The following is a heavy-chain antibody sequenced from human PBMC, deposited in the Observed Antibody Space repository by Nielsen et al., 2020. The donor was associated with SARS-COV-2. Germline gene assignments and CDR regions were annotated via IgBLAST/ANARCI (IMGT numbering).Heavy chain of an antibody. D-gene: IGHD3-16*01. CDR3: ARDWGFDP. Sequence: GGSLRLSCAASGFTFDDYAMHWVRQAPGKGLEWVSLISGDGGSTYYADSVKGRFTISRDNSKNSLYLQMNSLRAEDTAVYYCARDWGFDPWGQGTLVTVSS. CDR1: GFTFDDYA. CDR2: ISGDGGST. V-gene: IGHV3-43*02. J-gene: IGHJ5*02.